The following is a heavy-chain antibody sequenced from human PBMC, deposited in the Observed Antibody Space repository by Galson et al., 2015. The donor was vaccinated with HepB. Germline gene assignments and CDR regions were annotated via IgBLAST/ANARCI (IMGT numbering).Heavy chain of an antibody. D-gene: IGHD3-10*01. CDR3: ARDQWFGELLPET. V-gene: IGHV1-69*13. CDR2: IIPIFGTA. Sequence: SVKVSCKASGGTFSSYAISWVRQAPGQGLEWMGGIIPIFGTANYAQKFQGRVTITADESTSTAYMELSSLGAEDTAVYYCARDQWFGELLPETWGQGTLVTVSS. CDR1: GGTFSSYA. J-gene: IGHJ5*02.